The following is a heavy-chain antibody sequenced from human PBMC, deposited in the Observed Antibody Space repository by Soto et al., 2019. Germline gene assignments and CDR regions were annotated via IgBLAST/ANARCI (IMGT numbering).Heavy chain of an antibody. CDR1: GFIFNEYV. J-gene: IGHJ4*02. Sequence: QVQLVESGGGVVQPGRSLRLSCAASGFIFNEYVMYWVRQAPGKGLEWVALMSYDGTKRYYADSVKGRFSISRDISNNTMFLQMNSLRPADTAVYYCAKEVTQWLVRGVDSWGQGTLVTVSS. V-gene: IGHV3-30*18. D-gene: IGHD6-19*01. CDR2: MSYDGTKR. CDR3: AKEVTQWLVRGVDS.